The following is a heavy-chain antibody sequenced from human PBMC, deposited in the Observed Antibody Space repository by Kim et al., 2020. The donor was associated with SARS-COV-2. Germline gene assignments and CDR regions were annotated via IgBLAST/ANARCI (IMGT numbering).Heavy chain of an antibody. D-gene: IGHD2-2*02. CDR3: ARDRSGVVAAAIEDYYYGMDV. CDR2: IYTSGST. CDR1: GGSISSYY. J-gene: IGHJ6*02. V-gene: IGHV4-4*07. Sequence: SETLSLTCTVSGGSISSYYWSWIRQPAGKGLEWIGRIYTSGSTNSNPSLKSRVTMSVDTSKNQFSLKLSSVTAADTAVYYCARDRSGVVAAAIEDYYYGMDVWGQGTTVTVSS.